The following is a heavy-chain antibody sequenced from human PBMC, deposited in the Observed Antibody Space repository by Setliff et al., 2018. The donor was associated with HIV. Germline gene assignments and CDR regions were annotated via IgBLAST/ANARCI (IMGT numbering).Heavy chain of an antibody. CDR2: LYSSETS. CDR1: GGSVSGYY. V-gene: IGHV4-4*07. J-gene: IGHJ4*02. Sequence: SLTCTVSGGSVSGYYWSWIRQSAGKRLEWIGRLYSSETSSYNPSLKSRLSMSVDTFNNQFSLKLSSVTAADTAVYYCARDRPREDTYVRFDYWGQGVPVTVSS. D-gene: IGHD3-16*01. CDR3: ARDRPREDTYVRFDY.